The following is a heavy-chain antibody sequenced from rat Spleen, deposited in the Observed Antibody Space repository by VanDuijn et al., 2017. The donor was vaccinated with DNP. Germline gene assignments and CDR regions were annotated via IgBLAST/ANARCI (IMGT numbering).Heavy chain of an antibody. Sequence: QVQLKESGPGLVQPSQTLSLTCTVAGFSLTSHHVHWVRQPSGKGLEWMGIIGTGGTTEYNPILKSRLSISRDTSKSQVFLKVNSLQTEDTAIYFCTRGRYAVDYWGQGIMVRVSS. CDR1: GFSLTSHH. J-gene: IGHJ2*01. V-gene: IGHV2-30*01. D-gene: IGHD1-5*01. CDR3: TRGRYAVDY. CDR2: IGTGGTT.